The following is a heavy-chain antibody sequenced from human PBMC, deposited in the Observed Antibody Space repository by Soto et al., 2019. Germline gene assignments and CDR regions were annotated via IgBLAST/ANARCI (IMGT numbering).Heavy chain of an antibody. D-gene: IGHD2-8*02. V-gene: IGHV3-23*01. CDR2: TSGGGDAT. Sequence: EVQLLDSGGGLVQPGGSLRLSCAASGFTFSGYALTWVRQAPGKGLEWVSATSGGGDATFYADSVKGRFTISRDNSKNTLYLQMNTLRAEDTAVYYCARKVSGTTGGPDLCYFDLWGRGTLVTVSS. CDR3: ARKVSGTTGGPDLCYFDL. CDR1: GFTFSGYA. J-gene: IGHJ2*01.